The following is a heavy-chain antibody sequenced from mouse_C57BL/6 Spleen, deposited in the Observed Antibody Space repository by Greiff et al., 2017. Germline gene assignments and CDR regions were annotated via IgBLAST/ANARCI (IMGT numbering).Heavy chain of an antibody. CDR2: IWSDGST. J-gene: IGHJ4*01. CDR1: GFSLTSYG. CDR3: ARQEGYGNYRYAMDY. D-gene: IGHD2-10*02. Sequence: VQLKQSGPGLVAPSQSLSITCTVSGFSLTSYGVHWVRQPPGKGLEWLVVIWSDGSTTYNSALKSRLSISKDNSKSQVFLKMNSLQTDDTAMYYCARQEGYGNYRYAMDYWGQGTSVTVSS. V-gene: IGHV2-6-1*01.